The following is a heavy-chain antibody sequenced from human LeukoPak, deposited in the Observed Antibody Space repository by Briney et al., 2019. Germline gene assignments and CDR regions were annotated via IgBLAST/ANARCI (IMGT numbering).Heavy chain of an antibody. D-gene: IGHD3-10*01. CDR2: MNPNSGNT. V-gene: IGHV1-8*01. J-gene: IGHJ4*02. CDR1: GYTFTSYD. CDR3: ARGYYGSGSQEVCC. Sequence: GASVKVSCKASGYTFTSYDINWVRQATGQGLEWMGWMNPNSGNTGYAQKFQGRVTMTRNTSISTAYMELSSLRSEDTAVYYRARGYYGSGSQEVCCWGQGTLVTVSS.